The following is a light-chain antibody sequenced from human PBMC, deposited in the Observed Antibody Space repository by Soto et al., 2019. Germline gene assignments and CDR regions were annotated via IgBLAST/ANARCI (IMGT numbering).Light chain of an antibody. V-gene: IGKV3D-15*01. CDR2: DAS. CDR1: QSVGSS. CDR3: QHYNSWST. J-gene: IGKJ5*01. Sequence: EVLMTQSPATLSVSPGERATLSCRASQSVGSSLAWYQQKPGQPPSLLIYDASTRATGIPARFSGSGSGTEFTLTITSLQSEDFAIYYCQHYNSWSTFGQGTRLEIK.